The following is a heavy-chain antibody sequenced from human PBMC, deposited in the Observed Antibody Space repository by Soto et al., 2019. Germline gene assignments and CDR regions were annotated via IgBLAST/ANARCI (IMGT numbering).Heavy chain of an antibody. J-gene: IGHJ1*01. CDR2: IYYSGST. CDR1: GGSISSGDYY. V-gene: IGHV4-30-4*01. CDR3: ARDANDYGVEYFQH. D-gene: IGHD4-17*01. Sequence: SETLSLTCTVSGGSISSGDYYWSWIRQPPGKGLEWIGYIYYSGSTYYNPSLKSRVTISVDTSKNQFSLKLSSVTAADTAVYYCARDANDYGVEYFQHWGQGTLVTVSS.